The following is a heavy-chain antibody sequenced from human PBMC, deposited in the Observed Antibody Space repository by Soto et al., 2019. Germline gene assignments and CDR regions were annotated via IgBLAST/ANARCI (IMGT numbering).Heavy chain of an antibody. V-gene: IGHV1-69*02. J-gene: IGHJ4*02. CDR3: ALRTGNWNPLAD. Sequence: QVQLVQSGAGVEKPGSSVKVSCKVSGGTTSSYTIGWVRQAPGQGLEWLGNIVPMIGKVDYAQKFQERVTIPADKSTRTVYIELSSLRSEDTAIYFCALRTGNWNPLADWGQGTLVTVSS. D-gene: IGHD1-1*01. CDR1: GGTTSSYT. CDR2: IVPMIGKV.